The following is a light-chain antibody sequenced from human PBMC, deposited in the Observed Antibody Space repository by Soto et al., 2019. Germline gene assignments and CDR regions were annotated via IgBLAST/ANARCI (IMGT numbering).Light chain of an antibody. J-gene: IGKJ1*01. CDR1: QSVGSR. CDR3: QQYNNWPPWT. V-gene: IGKV3-15*01. CDR2: GAS. Sequence: EIVLIQSPATLSLSPGERATLSCRASQSVGSRLAWYQHKPGQAPRLLIYGASTRATGIPARFSGSGSGTEFTLTISGLQSEDLAVYYCQQYNNWPPWTFGRGTKVDIK.